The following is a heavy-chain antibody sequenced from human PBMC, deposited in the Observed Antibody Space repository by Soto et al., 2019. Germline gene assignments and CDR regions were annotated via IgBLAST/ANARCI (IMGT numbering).Heavy chain of an antibody. CDR3: ARGYSSGWYYWYYGMDV. CDR2: INHSGST. Sequence: QVQLQQWGAGLLKPSETLSLTCAVYGGSFSGYYWSWIRQPPGKGLEWIGEINHSGSTNYNPSLKSRVTISVDTSKNQFSLKLSSVTAADTAVYYCARGYSSGWYYWYYGMDVWGQGTTVTVSS. V-gene: IGHV4-34*01. D-gene: IGHD6-19*01. CDR1: GGSFSGYY. J-gene: IGHJ6*02.